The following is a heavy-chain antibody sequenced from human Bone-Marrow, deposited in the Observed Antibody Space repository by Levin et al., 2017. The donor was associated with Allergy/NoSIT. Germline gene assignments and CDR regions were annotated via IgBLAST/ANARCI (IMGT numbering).Heavy chain of an antibody. CDR3: AKALAAAGAGWFDP. J-gene: IGHJ5*02. V-gene: IGHV3-30*18. CDR2: ISYDGSNK. D-gene: IGHD6-13*01. CDR1: GFTFSSYG. Sequence: SCAASGFTFSSYGMHWVRQAPGKGLEWVAVISYDGSNKYYADSVKGRFTISRDNSKNTLYLQMNSLRAEDTAVYYCAKALAAAGAGWFDPWGQGTLVTVSS.